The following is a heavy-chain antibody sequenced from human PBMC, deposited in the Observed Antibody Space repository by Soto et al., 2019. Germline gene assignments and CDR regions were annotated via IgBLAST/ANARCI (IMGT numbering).Heavy chain of an antibody. D-gene: IGHD7-27*01. CDR1: GFTFSNYP. J-gene: IGHJ4*02. V-gene: IGHV3-30*01. CDR3: ARDSYNNWGNYFDY. CDR2: ISYDGTNK. Sequence: QVQLVESGGGVVQPGRSLRLSCAASGFTFSNYPIHWVRQAPGKGLEWVAVISYDGTNKYYADSLKGRFTISRDNSNSTLYLQMNSLRPEDTAVYYCARDSYNNWGNYFDYWGQGTLVTVSS.